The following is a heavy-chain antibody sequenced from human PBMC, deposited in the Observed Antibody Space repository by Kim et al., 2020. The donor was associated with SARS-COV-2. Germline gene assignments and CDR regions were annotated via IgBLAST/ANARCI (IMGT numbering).Heavy chain of an antibody. D-gene: IGHD3-10*01. J-gene: IGHJ6*01. CDR1: GYSISSGYY. V-gene: IGHV4-38-2*02. Sequence: SETLSLTCTVSGYSISSGYYWGWIRQPPGKGLEWIGSIYHSGSTYYNPSLKSRVTISVDTSKNQFSLKLSSVTAADTAVYYCAREGRYYGSGSYYTAYY. CDR3: AREGRYYGSGSYYTAYY. CDR2: IYHSGST.